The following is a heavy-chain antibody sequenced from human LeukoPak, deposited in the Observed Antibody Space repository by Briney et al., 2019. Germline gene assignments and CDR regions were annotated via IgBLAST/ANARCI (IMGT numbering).Heavy chain of an antibody. D-gene: IGHD3-22*01. V-gene: IGHV1-2*02. J-gene: IGHJ4*02. CDR3: AGDPSGDSSGYPFDY. CDR1: GYTFTGYY. Sequence: GASVKVSCKASGYTFTGYYMQWVRQAPGQGPEWMGWINPNSGGTNYAQKFQGRVSLTRDRSISTAYMELSRLGSDDTAVYYCAGDPSGDSSGYPFDYWGQGTLVTVSS. CDR2: INPNSGGT.